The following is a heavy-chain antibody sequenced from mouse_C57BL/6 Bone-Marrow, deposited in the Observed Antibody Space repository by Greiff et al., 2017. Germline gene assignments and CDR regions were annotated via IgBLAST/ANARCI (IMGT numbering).Heavy chain of an antibody. CDR2: IYPGSGNT. V-gene: IGHV1-66*01. D-gene: IGHD1-1*01. Sequence: QVQLKQSGPELVKPGASVKISCKASGYSFTSYYIHWVKQRPGQGLEWIGWIYPGSGNTKYNEKFKGKATLTADTSSSTAYMQLSSLTSEDSAVYYCAYYYGSSPGYWGQGTTLTVSS. CDR1: GYSFTSYY. CDR3: AYYYGSSPGY. J-gene: IGHJ2*01.